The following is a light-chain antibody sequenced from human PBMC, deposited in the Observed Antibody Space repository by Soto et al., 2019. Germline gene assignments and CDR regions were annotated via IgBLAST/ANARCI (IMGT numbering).Light chain of an antibody. CDR1: QSVGSN. CDR3: QQRSSWPLT. J-gene: IGKJ4*01. Sequence: EIVLTQSPATLSLSPGESAILSCRASQSVGSNLAWYQQKPGQAPRLLIYDASTRATGVPARFSGSGSGTDVTLTITSLEPEDFALYYCQQRSSWPLTFGGGTKVEIK. CDR2: DAS. V-gene: IGKV3-11*01.